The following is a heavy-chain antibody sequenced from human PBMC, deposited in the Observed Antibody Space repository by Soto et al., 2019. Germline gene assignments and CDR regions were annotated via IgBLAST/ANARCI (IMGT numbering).Heavy chain of an antibody. J-gene: IGHJ4*02. D-gene: IGHD3-10*01. CDR3: AKAVGGHFVWFGELLR. Sequence: GGSLRLSCAASGFTFSSYGMHWVRQAPGKGLEWVAVISYDGSNKYYADSVKGRFTISRDNSKNTLYLQMNSLRAEDTAVYYCAKAVGGHFVWFGELLRWGQGTLVTVSS. CDR2: ISYDGSNK. CDR1: GFTFSSYG. V-gene: IGHV3-30*18.